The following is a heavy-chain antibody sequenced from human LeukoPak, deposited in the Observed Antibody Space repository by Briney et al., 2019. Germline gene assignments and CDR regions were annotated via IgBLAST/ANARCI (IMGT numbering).Heavy chain of an antibody. Sequence: GGSLRLSCAASGFTFSSYGMSWVRQAPGKGLEWVSAISGSGDSTFYADSVKGRFTVSRDSSKNTLYLQMDSLRAEDTAVYYCASHDGSGSNNWLDPWGQGTVVTVSS. D-gene: IGHD3-10*01. CDR3: ASHDGSGSNNWLDP. J-gene: IGHJ5*02. CDR1: GFTFSSYG. CDR2: ISGSGDST. V-gene: IGHV3-23*01.